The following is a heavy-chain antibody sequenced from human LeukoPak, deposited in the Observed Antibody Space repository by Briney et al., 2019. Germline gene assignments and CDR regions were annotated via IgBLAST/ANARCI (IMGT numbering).Heavy chain of an antibody. Sequence: SETLSLTCTVSGGSISSGGYYWSWIRQHPGKGLEWIGYIYYSGSTYYNPSLKSRVTISVDTSKNQFSLKLSSVTAADTAVYYCARADLSRRGNWFDPWGQGTLVTVSS. D-gene: IGHD2/OR15-2a*01. J-gene: IGHJ5*02. V-gene: IGHV4-31*03. CDR3: ARADLSRRGNWFDP. CDR2: IYYSGST. CDR1: GGSISSGGYY.